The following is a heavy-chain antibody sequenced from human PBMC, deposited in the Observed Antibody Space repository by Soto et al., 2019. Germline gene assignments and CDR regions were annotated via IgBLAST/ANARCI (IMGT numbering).Heavy chain of an antibody. V-gene: IGHV4-31*03. Sequence: QVQLQESGPGLVKPSQTLSLTCTVSGGSISSGGYYWSWIRQHPGKGLEWIGYIYYSGSTYYNPSLTSRVTISVDTSKNQFSLKLSSVTAAYTAVYYCARSGYSYGPNPLLYWGQGTLVTVSS. CDR1: GGSISSGGYY. CDR3: ARSGYSYGPNPLLY. CDR2: IYYSGST. J-gene: IGHJ4*02. D-gene: IGHD5-18*01.